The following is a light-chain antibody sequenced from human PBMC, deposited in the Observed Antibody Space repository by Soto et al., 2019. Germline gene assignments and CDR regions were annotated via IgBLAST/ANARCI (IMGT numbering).Light chain of an antibody. CDR2: GAS. CDR3: QQYNNWPRT. V-gene: IGKV3-15*01. CDR1: QSVSSN. Sequence: EIVMTQSPATLSVSPGERATLSCRASQSVSSNLAWYQQKPGQAPRXLIYGASTRATGIPARFSGSGSGTEGTLTISSLQSEDGAVYDCQQYNNWPRTFGQGTKVDNK. J-gene: IGKJ1*01.